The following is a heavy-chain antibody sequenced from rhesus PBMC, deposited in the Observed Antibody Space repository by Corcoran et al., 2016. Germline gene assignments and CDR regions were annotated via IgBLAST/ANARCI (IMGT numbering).Heavy chain of an antibody. CDR1: GFTFSDYY. D-gene: IGHD3-9*01. CDR2: VNTGGSRT. V-gene: IGHV3-178*01. J-gene: IGHJ4*01. CDR3: VRDFRTGFDY. Sequence: EVQLVESGGGLAKPGGSLRLSCAAPGFTFSDYYMNWVRQAPGKGREWVSRVNTGGSRTYNADSVKGRFTISRENAHNTVFLQMYSLRPEDTAVYYCVRDFRTGFDYWGQGVLVTVSS.